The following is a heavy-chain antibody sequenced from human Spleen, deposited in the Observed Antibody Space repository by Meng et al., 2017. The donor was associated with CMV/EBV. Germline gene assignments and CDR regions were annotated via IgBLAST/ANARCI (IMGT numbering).Heavy chain of an antibody. D-gene: IGHD5-18*01. CDR2: IKQDGSER. V-gene: IGHV3-7*01. J-gene: IGHJ4*02. CDR3: ATHKGYTYPLGFGY. Sequence: GSGVTCSMYWKSWGRQAQGKGLEWVANIKQDGSERSYVDSVKGRFIISRDNAKNSLYLHMNRLRAEDTAVYYCATHKGYTYPLGFGYWGQGTLVTVSS. CDR1: GVTCSMYW.